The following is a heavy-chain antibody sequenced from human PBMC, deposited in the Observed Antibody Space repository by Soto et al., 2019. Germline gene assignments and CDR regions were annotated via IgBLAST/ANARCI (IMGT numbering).Heavy chain of an antibody. Sequence: HPGGSLRLSCAASGFTFSSYAMSWVRQAPGKGLEWVSGISGSGGSTYYADSVKGRFTISRDNSKNTLYLQMNSLRAEDTAVYYCASAAREYYYYGMDVWGQGTTVTVSS. CDR3: ASAAREYYYYGMDV. CDR2: ISGSGGST. J-gene: IGHJ6*02. V-gene: IGHV3-23*01. CDR1: GFTFSSYA.